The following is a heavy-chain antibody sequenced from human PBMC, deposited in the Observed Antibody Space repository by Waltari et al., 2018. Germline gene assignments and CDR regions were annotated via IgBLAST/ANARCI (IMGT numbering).Heavy chain of an antibody. D-gene: IGHD3-9*01. CDR2: INPNSGGT. V-gene: IGHV1-2*06. J-gene: IGHJ6*03. Sequence: QVQLVQSGAEVKKPGASVKVSCKASGYTFTGYYMHWVRQAPGQGLEWMGRINPNSGGTNYAQKLQGRVTMTRDTSISTAYMELSRLRSDDTAVYYCARDKYYDILTGYPFNYMDVWGKGTTVTVSS. CDR1: GYTFTGYY. CDR3: ARDKYYDILTGYPFNYMDV.